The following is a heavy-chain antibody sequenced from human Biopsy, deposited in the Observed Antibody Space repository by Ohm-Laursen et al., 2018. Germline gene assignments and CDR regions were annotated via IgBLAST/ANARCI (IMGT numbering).Heavy chain of an antibody. CDR2: IITFLETA. J-gene: IGHJ6*02. CDR3: VAYPSSGFFENNDDFAMDV. V-gene: IGHV1-69*13. D-gene: IGHD6-19*01. CDR1: GGAFTNYA. Sequence: GASVKVSCKASGGAFTNYAINWVRQAPGHGLGGMGGIITFLETAGYAERFQGRVTITADVTTTTAYMDLSGLRSEDTAVYYCVAYPSSGFFENNDDFAMDVWGQGTTVIVSS.